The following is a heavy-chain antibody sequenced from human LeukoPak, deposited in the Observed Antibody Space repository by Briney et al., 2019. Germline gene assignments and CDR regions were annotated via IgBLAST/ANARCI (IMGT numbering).Heavy chain of an antibody. CDR2: IKSDGTSA. D-gene: IGHD4-17*01. J-gene: IGHJ4*02. CDR1: GFNFSSYW. Sequence: GGSLRLSCAASGFNFSSYWMHWVRQGPGKGLVWVSRIKSDGTSATYADSVQGRFTISRDNAKNTLYLQMNSLRAEDTAVYYCARVKGNNGDYVDFDYWGQGTLVTVSS. CDR3: ARVKGNNGDYVDFDY. V-gene: IGHV3-74*01.